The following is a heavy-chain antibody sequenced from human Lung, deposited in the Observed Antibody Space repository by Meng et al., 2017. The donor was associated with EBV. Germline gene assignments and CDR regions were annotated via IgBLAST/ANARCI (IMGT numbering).Heavy chain of an antibody. J-gene: IGHJ4*02. CDR3: AKWRAAAGYFDY. CDR2: ISYDGSNK. CDR1: GFTFSSYG. D-gene: IGHD6-13*01. Sequence: QVQLVEPRGGVVQPGRSLRRFCAASGFTFSSYGMHWVRQGPGKGLEWVAVISYDGSNKYYADSVKGRFTISRDNSKITLYLQMNSLRAEDTAVYYCAKWRAAAGYFDYWGQGTLVTVSS. V-gene: IGHV3-30*18.